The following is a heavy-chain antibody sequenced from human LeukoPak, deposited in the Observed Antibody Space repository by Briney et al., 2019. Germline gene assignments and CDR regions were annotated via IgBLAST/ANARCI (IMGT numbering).Heavy chain of an antibody. CDR1: GLTFSSYS. V-gene: IGHV3-21*01. CDR2: ISSSSSYI. Sequence: GGSLRLSCAASGLTFSSYSMNWVRQAPGKGLEWVSSISSSSSYIYYADSVKGRFTISRDNAKYSLYLQMNSLRAEDTAVYYCARDSGWYFDYWGQGTLVTVSS. D-gene: IGHD6-19*01. CDR3: ARDSGWYFDY. J-gene: IGHJ4*02.